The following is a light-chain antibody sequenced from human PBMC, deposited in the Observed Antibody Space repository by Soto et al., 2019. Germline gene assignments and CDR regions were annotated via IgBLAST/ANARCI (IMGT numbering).Light chain of an antibody. CDR2: AAS. Sequence: EIVMTQNAATLSVSPGEWYTLSCLASQSVRSNLAWYQQRPGQAPRLLIYAASTRATGIPARFSGSGSGTEFTLIIDSLQSEDFAVYYCQQYNNWARRLGQRSKVDIK. CDR1: QSVRSN. J-gene: IGKJ1*01. CDR3: QQYNNWARR. V-gene: IGKV3-15*01.